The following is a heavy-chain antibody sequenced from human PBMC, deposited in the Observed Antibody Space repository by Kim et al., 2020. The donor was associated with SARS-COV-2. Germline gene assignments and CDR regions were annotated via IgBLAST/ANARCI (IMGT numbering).Heavy chain of an antibody. Sequence: DSVKGRFTISRDNSKNTLYLQMNSLRAEDTAVYYCAKPFIAAAGDGMDVWGQGTTVTVSS. D-gene: IGHD6-13*01. J-gene: IGHJ6*02. V-gene: IGHV3-23*01. CDR3: AKPFIAAAGDGMDV.